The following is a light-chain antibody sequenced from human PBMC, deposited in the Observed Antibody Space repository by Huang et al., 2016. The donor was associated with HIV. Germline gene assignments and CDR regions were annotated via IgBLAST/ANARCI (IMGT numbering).Light chain of an antibody. CDR1: QRISNW. CDR2: KAS. CDR3: QQYNSYSWT. Sequence: DIQMTQSPSTLSASVGDRVTITCRASQRISNWLAWYQQKPGKAPKLLIYKASSLESGVPSRFSGSGSGTEFTLTIRSLQPDDFATFYCQQYNSYSWTFGQGTKVEIK. J-gene: IGKJ1*01. V-gene: IGKV1-5*03.